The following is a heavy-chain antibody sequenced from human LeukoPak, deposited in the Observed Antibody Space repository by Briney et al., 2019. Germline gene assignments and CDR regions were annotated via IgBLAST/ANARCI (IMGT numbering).Heavy chain of an antibody. J-gene: IGHJ4*02. CDR2: MYTSGST. D-gene: IGHD6-19*01. V-gene: IGHV4-61*02. Sequence: SETLSLTCTVSGGSISGSSYYGNWIRHPAGKGLEWIGRMYTSGSTNYNPPLKSRVTMTVDTSKNQFSLKLSSVTAADTAVYYCARRYSSGWYFDYWGQGTLVTVSS. CDR3: ARRYSSGWYFDY. CDR1: GGSISGSSYY.